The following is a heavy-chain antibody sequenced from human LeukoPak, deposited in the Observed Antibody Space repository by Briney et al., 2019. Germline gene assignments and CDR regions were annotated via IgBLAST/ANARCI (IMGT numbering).Heavy chain of an antibody. V-gene: IGHV4-34*01. D-gene: IGHD3-22*01. CDR3: ARGRYYYDSSGDFDY. J-gene: IGHJ4*02. CDR2: INHSGST. Sequence: SETLSLTCTVSGGSISSYYWSWIRQPPGKGLEWIGEINHSGSTNYNPSLKSRVTISVDTSKNQFSLKLSSVTAADTAVYYCARGRYYYDSSGDFDYWGQGTLVTVSS. CDR1: GGSISSYY.